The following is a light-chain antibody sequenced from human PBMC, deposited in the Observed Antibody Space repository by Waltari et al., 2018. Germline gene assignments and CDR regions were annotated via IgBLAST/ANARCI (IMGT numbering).Light chain of an antibody. CDR1: QNIGRT. CDR2: GSS. V-gene: IGKV3-20*01. Sequence: EVVLTQSPGPLSLSPGERATLPCRASQNIGRTLTCYQQKPGQSPRLLMYGSSIRAAGIPDRFSGSGSGTDFILTITRLEPEDFAVYYCQNYERLPVTFGQGTKVEIK. CDR3: QNYERLPVT. J-gene: IGKJ1*01.